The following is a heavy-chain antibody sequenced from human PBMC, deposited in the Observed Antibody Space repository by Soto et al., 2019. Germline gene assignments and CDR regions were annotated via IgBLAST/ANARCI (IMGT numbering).Heavy chain of an antibody. Sequence: SETLSLTCTVSGDSIGGVGYWSWIRQFPGRGLEWIGCISSSGSTYYNPALNNRISLSLDASQNQFSLKLLSVTAADTAIYYCARSGVTGIVIPSHWFDPWGQGTLVTVSS. CDR1: GDSIGGVGY. CDR2: ISSSGST. V-gene: IGHV4-31*03. J-gene: IGHJ5*02. CDR3: ARSGVTGIVIPSHWFDP. D-gene: IGHD2-21*02.